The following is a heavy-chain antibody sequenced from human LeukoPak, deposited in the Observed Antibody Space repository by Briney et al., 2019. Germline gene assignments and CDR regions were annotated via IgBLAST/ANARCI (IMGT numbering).Heavy chain of an antibody. CDR3: AKASGSGLYPPGGY. Sequence: GGSLRLSCAASGFTFSYYGMHWVRQAPGKGLEWVAFIRYDGNDKFYAESVKGRFTISRDSSRNTLYLQMKSLRPEDTAVYYCAKASGSGLYPPGGYWGQGTLVTVSS. D-gene: IGHD3-16*01. CDR2: IRYDGNDK. V-gene: IGHV3-30*02. J-gene: IGHJ4*02. CDR1: GFTFSYYG.